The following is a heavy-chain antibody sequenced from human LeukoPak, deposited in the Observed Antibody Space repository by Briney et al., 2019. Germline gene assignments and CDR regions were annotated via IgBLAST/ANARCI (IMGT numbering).Heavy chain of an antibody. Sequence: ASVKVSCKASGYSFSNYYVHWVRQAPGQGLEWMAIISPSGDSTRFAQKFQGRVTLTRDTSTNTVHMELSSLRSGDTAVYYCARETYSSGCFDYWGQGTLVTVSS. V-gene: IGHV1-46*01. CDR3: ARETYSSGCFDY. J-gene: IGHJ4*02. D-gene: IGHD6-19*01. CDR1: GYSFSNYY. CDR2: ISPSGDST.